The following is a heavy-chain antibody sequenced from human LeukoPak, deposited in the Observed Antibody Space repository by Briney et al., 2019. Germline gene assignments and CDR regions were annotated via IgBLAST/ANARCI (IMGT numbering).Heavy chain of an antibody. CDR3: ARDLLRYFDWFDY. CDR2: IKQDGSEK. V-gene: IGHV3-7*01. CDR1: GFTFSSYW. Sequence: GGSLRLSCAASGFTFSSYWMSWVRQAPGKGLEWVANIKQDGSEKYYVDSVKGRFTISRDNAKNSLYLQMNSLRAEDRAVYYCARDLLRYFDWFDYWGQGTLVTVSS. D-gene: IGHD3-9*01. J-gene: IGHJ5*01.